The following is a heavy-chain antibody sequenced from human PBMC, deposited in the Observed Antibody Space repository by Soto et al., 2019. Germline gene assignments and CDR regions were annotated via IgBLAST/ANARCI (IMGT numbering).Heavy chain of an antibody. D-gene: IGHD3-10*01. CDR2: IYYSGST. Sequence: PSETLSLTCTVSGGSISSYYWSWIRQPPGKGLEWIGYIYYSGSTNYNPSLKSRVTISVDTSKNQFSLKLSSVTAADTAVYYCASVRFGELLFDYWGQGTLVTVSS. CDR3: ASVRFGELLFDY. V-gene: IGHV4-59*01. CDR1: GGSISSYY. J-gene: IGHJ4*02.